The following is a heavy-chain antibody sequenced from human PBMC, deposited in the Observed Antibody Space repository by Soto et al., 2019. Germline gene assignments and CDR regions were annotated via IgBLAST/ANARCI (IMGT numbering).Heavy chain of an antibody. CDR3: ARQSPDYLGSVGWFDP. CDR1: GGSISSGGYY. V-gene: IGHV4-39*01. J-gene: IGHJ5*02. CDR2: IYYSGST. D-gene: IGHD1-26*01. Sequence: PSETLSLTCTVSGGSISSGGYYWSWIRQHPGKGLEWIGYIYYSGSTYYNPSLKSRVTISVDTSKNQFSLKLRSVTAADTAVYYCARQSPDYLGSVGWFDPWGQGTLVTVSS.